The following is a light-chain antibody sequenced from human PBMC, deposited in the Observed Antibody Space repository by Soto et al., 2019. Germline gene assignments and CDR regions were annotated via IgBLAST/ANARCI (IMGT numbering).Light chain of an antibody. V-gene: IGKV1-5*03. CDR1: QTISSW. CDR2: KAS. J-gene: IGKJ1*01. Sequence: DIQMTQSPSTLSGSVGGRVTITCRASQTISSWLAWYQQKPGKAPKLLIYKASTLKSGAPSRFSGSGSGTEFTLTISSLQPDDFATYYCQHYNSYSEAFGQGTKV. CDR3: QHYNSYSEA.